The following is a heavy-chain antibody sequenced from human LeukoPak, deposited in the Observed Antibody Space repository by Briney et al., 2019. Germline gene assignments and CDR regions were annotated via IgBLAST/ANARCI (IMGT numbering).Heavy chain of an antibody. J-gene: IGHJ4*02. Sequence: PEALSLTCTVSGGSISRYYWSWIRQPPGKGLEWIGYIYYSGSTNYNPSLKSRVTISVDTSKNQFSLKLSSVTAADTAVYYCARDYGEFDYWGQGTRSPSPQ. CDR1: GGSISRYY. D-gene: IGHD3-10*01. CDR2: IYYSGST. V-gene: IGHV4-59*12. CDR3: ARDYGEFDY.